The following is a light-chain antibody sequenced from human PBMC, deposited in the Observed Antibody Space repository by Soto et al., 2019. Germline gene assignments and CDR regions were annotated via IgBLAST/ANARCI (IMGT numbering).Light chain of an antibody. V-gene: IGLV2-14*01. CDR1: SSDVGGYNY. J-gene: IGLJ1*01. CDR2: DVS. CDR3: SPYTSSSTPYV. Sequence: QSALTQPASVSGSPGQSITISCTGTSSDVGGYNYVSWYQQRPGKAPKLMIYDVSNRPSGVSNRFSGSKSGDTASLTISGLQAEDEADYYCSPYTSSSTPYVFGTGTTVTVL.